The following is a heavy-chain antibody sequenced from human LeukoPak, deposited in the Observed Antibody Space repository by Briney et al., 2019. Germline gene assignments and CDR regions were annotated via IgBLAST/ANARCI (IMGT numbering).Heavy chain of an antibody. J-gene: IGHJ4*02. CDR2: IYYSGST. CDR1: GGSISSYY. Sequence: PSETLSLTCTVGGGSISSYYWSWIRQPPGKGLEWIGYIYYSGSTNYNPSLKSRVTISVDTSKNQFSLKLSSVTAADTAVYYCARVSTTVVPDYWGQGTLVSVSS. V-gene: IGHV4-59*01. D-gene: IGHD4-23*01. CDR3: ARVSTTVVPDY.